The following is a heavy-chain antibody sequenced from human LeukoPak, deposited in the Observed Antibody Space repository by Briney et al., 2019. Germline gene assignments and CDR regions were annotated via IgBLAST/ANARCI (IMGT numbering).Heavy chain of an antibody. CDR1: GFTFDDYT. Sequence: GGSLRLSCAASGFTFDDYTMHWVRQAPGKGLEWVSLISWDGGSTYYADSVKGRFTISRDNSKNTLYLQMNSLRAEDTAVYYCAKDRNWGNWGQGTLVTVSS. J-gene: IGHJ4*02. D-gene: IGHD7-27*01. CDR3: AKDRNWGN. V-gene: IGHV3-43*01. CDR2: ISWDGGST.